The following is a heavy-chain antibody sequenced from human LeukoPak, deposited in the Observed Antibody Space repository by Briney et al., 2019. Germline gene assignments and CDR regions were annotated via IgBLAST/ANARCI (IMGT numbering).Heavy chain of an antibody. D-gene: IGHD2-2*01. CDR2: IYYSGST. J-gene: IGHJ4*02. CDR1: GGSISSYY. Sequence: PSETLSLTCTVSGGSISSYYWSWIRQPPGKGLEWIGYIYYSGSTNYNPSLKSRVTISVDTSKNQFSLKLSSVTAADTAVYYCARHRGGYCSSTSCYLFDYWGQGTLVTVSS. V-gene: IGHV4-59*08. CDR3: ARHRGGYCSSTSCYLFDY.